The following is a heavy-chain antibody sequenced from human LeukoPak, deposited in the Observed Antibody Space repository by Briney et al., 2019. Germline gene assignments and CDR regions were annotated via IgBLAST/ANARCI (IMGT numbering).Heavy chain of an antibody. CDR1: GYTFTSYG. V-gene: IGHV1-18*01. D-gene: IGHD3-22*01. CDR2: ISAYNGNT. CDR3: ARDLKEAYYYDSSGYTI. Sequence: ASVKVSCKASGYTFTSYGISWVRQAPGQGLEWMGWISAYNGNTNYAQKLQGRVTMTTDTSTSTAYMELSRLRSDDTAVYYCARDLKEAYYYDSSGYTIWGQGTLVTVSS. J-gene: IGHJ4*02.